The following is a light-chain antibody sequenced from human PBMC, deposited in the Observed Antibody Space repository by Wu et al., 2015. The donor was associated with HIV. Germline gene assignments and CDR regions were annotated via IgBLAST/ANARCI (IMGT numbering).Light chain of an antibody. CDR1: QSVDGN. CDR3: QQYSDWPET. CDR2: AAS. Sequence: EIVLTQSPGTLSLSPGERAALSCRASQSVDGNLAWYQQRPGQSPRLLIYAASSRAAGVPARFGGSGSGTDFTLTINSVESEDFAIYYCQQYSDWPETFGPGT. V-gene: IGKV3-15*01. J-gene: IGKJ1*01.